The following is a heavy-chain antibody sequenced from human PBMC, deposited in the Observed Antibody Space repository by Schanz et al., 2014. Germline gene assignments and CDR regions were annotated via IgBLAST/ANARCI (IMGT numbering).Heavy chain of an antibody. Sequence: QLVESGGGLVQPGGSLRLSCVASGFMFTKYAMNWVRQAPGKGLEWVSGISWNSGSIGYADSVKGRFTISRDDAKNSLYLQMNSLRAEDTAVYYCARADFWTGYASLDYYYGMDVWGQGTTVTVSS. CDR2: ISWNSGSI. D-gene: IGHD3-3*01. J-gene: IGHJ6*02. V-gene: IGHV3-9*01. CDR1: GFMFTKYA. CDR3: ARADFWTGYASLDYYYGMDV.